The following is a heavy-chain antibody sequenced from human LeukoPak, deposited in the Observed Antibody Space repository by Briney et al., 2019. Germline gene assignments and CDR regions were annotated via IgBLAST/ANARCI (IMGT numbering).Heavy chain of an antibody. CDR2: MYYGGST. CDR3: ARRGPSGRSLDY. Sequence: SETLSLTYNVPGGSISSSSYYWGWIRQPPGTGVEWIGSMYYGGSTYYNPSLKSRVTISVDTSKNQFSLKLSSVTAADTAVYYCARRGPSGRSLDYWGQGTLVTVSS. J-gene: IGHJ4*02. V-gene: IGHV4-39*01. D-gene: IGHD1-26*01. CDR1: GGSISSSSYY.